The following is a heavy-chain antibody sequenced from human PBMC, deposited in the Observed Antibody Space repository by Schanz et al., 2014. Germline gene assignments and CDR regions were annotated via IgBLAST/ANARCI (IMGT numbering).Heavy chain of an antibody. Sequence: VQLLESGGGLAQPGGSLRLACAASGFNFSDYYMTWIRQAPGKGLEWISYISSTSRATYYADSVKGRFTISRDNAKNSLFLQMNSLRVEDTAVYYCARQPGRITVSGVVSNWFDPWGQGTLVTVSS. V-gene: IGHV3-11*03. J-gene: IGHJ5*02. CDR2: ISSTSRAT. CDR1: GFNFSDYY. CDR3: ARQPGRITVSGVVSNWFDP. D-gene: IGHD3-3*01.